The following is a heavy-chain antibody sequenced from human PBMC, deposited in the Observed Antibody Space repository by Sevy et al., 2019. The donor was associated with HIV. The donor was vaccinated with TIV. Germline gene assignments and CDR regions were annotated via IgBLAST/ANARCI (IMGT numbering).Heavy chain of an antibody. CDR1: GGSISSGGYY. D-gene: IGHD4-17*01. CDR2: IYYSGST. J-gene: IGHJ4*02. V-gene: IGHV4-31*03. Sequence: SETLSLTCTVSGGSISSGGYYWSWIRQHPGKGLEWIGYIYYSGSTYYNPSLKSRVTISVDTSKNQFSLKLSSVTAADTAMYYCARSYYGEYDYWGQRTLVTVSS. CDR3: ARSYYGEYDY.